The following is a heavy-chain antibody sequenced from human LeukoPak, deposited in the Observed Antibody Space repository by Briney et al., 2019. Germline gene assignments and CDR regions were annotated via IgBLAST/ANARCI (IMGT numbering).Heavy chain of an antibody. Sequence: PSQTLSLTRAVYGGSFSGYYWSWIRQPPRKGLEWIGEIKHSGSTKNSPPRQSRVTISIDTSTYQSSLKLSSVTAEGTAVYYCARKGSRGSSHHHNMPRHYYGMYVWGQGTTVTVSS. J-gene: IGHJ6*02. CDR2: IKHSGST. V-gene: IGHV4-34*01. D-gene: IGHD1-26*01. CDR3: ARKGSRGSSHHHNMPRHYYGMYV. CDR1: GGSFSGYY.